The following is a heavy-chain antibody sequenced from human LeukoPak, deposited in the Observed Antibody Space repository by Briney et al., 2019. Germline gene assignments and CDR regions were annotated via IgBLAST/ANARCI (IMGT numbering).Heavy chain of an antibody. D-gene: IGHD5-18*01. Sequence: GSSVRLSYKASGYPFTGYYMHWVRQAPGHGLEWRGWINPNSGGTNYAQKFQGRVTMTRDTSISTAYMELSRLRSDDTAVYYCARMLGVDTAMELDYWGQGTLVTVSS. CDR3: ARMLGVDTAMELDY. CDR2: INPNSGGT. CDR1: GYPFTGYY. V-gene: IGHV1-2*02. J-gene: IGHJ4*02.